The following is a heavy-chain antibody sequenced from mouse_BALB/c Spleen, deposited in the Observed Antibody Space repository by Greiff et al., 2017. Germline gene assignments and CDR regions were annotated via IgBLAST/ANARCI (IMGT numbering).Heavy chain of an antibody. CDR3: ARKEGLSFDY. CDR2: IDPSDSET. Sequence: QVQLQQSGPQLVRPGASVKISCKASGYSFTSYWMHWVKQRPGQGLEWIGMIDPSDSETRLNQKFKDKATLTVDKSSSTAYMQLSSPTSEDSAVYYCARKEGLSFDYWGQGTTLTVSS. V-gene: IGHV1S127*01. D-gene: IGHD3-3*01. CDR1: GYSFTSYW. J-gene: IGHJ2*01.